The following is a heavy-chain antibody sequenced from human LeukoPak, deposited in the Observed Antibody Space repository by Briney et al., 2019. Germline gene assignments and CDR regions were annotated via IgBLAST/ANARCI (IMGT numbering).Heavy chain of an antibody. CDR3: AREDYINSAFDI. V-gene: IGHV4-34*01. D-gene: IGHD4-11*01. Sequence: SETLSLTCAVYGGSFSGYNWSWIRQPPGKGLEWIGEINHSGSTNYNPSLKSRVTISVDTSKNQFSLKLSSVTAADTAVYYCAREDYINSAFDIWGQGTMVTVSS. CDR2: INHSGST. J-gene: IGHJ3*02. CDR1: GGSFSGYN.